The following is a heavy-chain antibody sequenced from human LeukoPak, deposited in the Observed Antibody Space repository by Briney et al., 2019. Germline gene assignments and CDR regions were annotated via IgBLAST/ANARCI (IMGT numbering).Heavy chain of an antibody. CDR3: ARDSSGWYHWFDP. V-gene: IGHV4-61*02. CDR2: IYTSGST. J-gene: IGHJ5*02. CDR1: GGSITSGTYY. D-gene: IGHD6-19*01. Sequence: PSQTLSLTCPVSGGSITSGTYYWSWIRQPAGKGLEWIGRIYTSGSTNYNPSLKSRATISVDTSHNQFSLNLNSVTAADTAVYYCARDSSGWYHWFDPWGQGTLVTVSS.